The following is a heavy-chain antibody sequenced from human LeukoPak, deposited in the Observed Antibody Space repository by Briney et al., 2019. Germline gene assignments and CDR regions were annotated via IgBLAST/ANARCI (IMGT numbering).Heavy chain of an antibody. D-gene: IGHD3-22*01. J-gene: IGHJ4*02. CDR1: GGSFSGYY. CDR2: INHSGST. V-gene: IGHV4-34*01. CDR3: AIYYDSSGSIDH. Sequence: SETLSLTCAVYGGSFSGYYWSWIRQPPGKGLEWIGEINHSGSTNYNPSLKSRVTISVDTSKNQFSLKLSSVTAADTAVYYCAIYYDSSGSIDHWGQGTLVTVSS.